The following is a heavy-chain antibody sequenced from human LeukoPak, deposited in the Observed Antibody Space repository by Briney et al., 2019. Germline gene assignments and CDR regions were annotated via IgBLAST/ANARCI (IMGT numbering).Heavy chain of an antibody. V-gene: IGHV3-23*01. CDR3: ATQGGNFDY. D-gene: IGHD3-16*01. CDR2: ISASGGST. Sequence: GGSLRLSCAASGFTFNSYAMSWVRQAPGKGLEWVSIISASGGSTYYADSVKGRFTIPRDNSKNTLYLQMNSLRAEDTAVYYCATQGGNFDYWGQGTLVTVSS. CDR1: GFTFNSYA. J-gene: IGHJ4*02.